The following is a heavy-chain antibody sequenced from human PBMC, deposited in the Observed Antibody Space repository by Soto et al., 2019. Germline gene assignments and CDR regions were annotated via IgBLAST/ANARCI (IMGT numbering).Heavy chain of an antibody. CDR3: AREPPRGGDGRAVSWFDP. CDR2: IYHSGST. V-gene: IGHV4-4*02. D-gene: IGHD2-21*02. J-gene: IGHJ5*02. Sequence: SETRYLTWAVSGGSISSSNWWSFFRQPPGKGLEWIGEIYHSGSTNYNPSLKSRVTISVDKSKNQFSLKLSSVTAADTAVYYCAREPPRGGDGRAVSWFDPCGQGTLVTFSS. CDR1: GGSISSSNW.